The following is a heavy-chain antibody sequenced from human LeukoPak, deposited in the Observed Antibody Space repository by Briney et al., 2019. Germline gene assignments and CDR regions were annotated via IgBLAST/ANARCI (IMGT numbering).Heavy chain of an antibody. CDR3: GKGSSTSGCPDY. D-gene: IGHD6-19*01. CDR2: IRYDGSIK. CDR1: GFTFNSYG. Sequence: GGSLRLSCAASGFTFNSYGMHWVRQAPGKGLDWVAFIRYDGSIKHYAGSVKGRFTISRDNSENTVSLQMNSLRPEDTAVYYCGKGSSTSGCPDYWGQGTLVTVSS. V-gene: IGHV3-30*02. J-gene: IGHJ4*02.